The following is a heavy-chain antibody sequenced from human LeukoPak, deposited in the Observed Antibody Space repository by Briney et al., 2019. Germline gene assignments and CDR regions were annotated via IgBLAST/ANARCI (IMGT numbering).Heavy chain of an antibody. Sequence: KPSETLSLTCTVSASSINSYYWNWVRQPPGKGLEWIGYVYYSGNIYYGPSLKSRVSISVDTSKKQFSLKMNSVTAADTAVYYCAAGITGRTIDYWGQGTLVTVSS. D-gene: IGHD1-20*01. J-gene: IGHJ4*02. CDR3: AAGITGRTIDY. CDR2: VYYSGNI. V-gene: IGHV4-59*01. CDR1: ASSINSYY.